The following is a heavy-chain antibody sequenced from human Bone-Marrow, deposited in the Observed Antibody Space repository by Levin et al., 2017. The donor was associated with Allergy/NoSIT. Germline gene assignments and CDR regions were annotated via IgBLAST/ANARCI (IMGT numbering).Heavy chain of an antibody. CDR2: INPRGGST. V-gene: IGHV1-46*01. CDR1: GYTFTSYY. D-gene: IGHD3-22*01. Sequence: VASVKVSCKASGYTFTSYYLQWVRQAPGQGLDWMGTINPRGGSTRYAQKFQGRVTMTRDTSTNTVYMELSSLRSEDTAVYYCARDYYDIDSSRNFDYWGQGTLVTVSS. J-gene: IGHJ4*02. CDR3: ARDYYDIDSSRNFDY.